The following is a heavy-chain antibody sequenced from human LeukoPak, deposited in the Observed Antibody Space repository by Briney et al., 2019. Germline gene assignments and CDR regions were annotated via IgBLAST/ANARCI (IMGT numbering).Heavy chain of an antibody. J-gene: IGHJ4*02. D-gene: IGHD3-22*01. V-gene: IGHV3-7*03. Sequence: GGSLRLSCAASGFTFSTFWMSWARQAPGKGREWVANIKQDGSEKYYVDSVKGRFTISRDNAKNSLYLQMNSLRGEDTAVYYCARGEYYYDGGYWGQGTLVTVSS. CDR1: GFTFSTFW. CDR2: IKQDGSEK. CDR3: ARGEYYYDGGY.